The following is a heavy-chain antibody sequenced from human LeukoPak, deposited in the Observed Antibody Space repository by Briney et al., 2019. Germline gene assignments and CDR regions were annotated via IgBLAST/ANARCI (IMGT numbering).Heavy chain of an antibody. D-gene: IGHD6-19*01. J-gene: IGHJ4*02. V-gene: IGHV3-15*01. CDR2: IKSQSYGGTA. Sequence: GESLRLFCTTSGITFINAWMTWVRQDPGKGLEWVGRIKSQSYGGTADYSAAVTGRFTISREDSTSTLFLQMESLRPEDTAMYYCVAGFGVSSGWQPFDYWGQGTLVTVSS. CDR3: VAGFGVSSGWQPFDY. CDR1: GITFINAW.